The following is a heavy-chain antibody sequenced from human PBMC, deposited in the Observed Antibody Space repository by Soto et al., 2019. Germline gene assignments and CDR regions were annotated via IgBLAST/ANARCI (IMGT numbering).Heavy chain of an antibody. D-gene: IGHD3-16*02. Sequence: KPSETLSLTCAVSGGSISSGGYSWSWIRQPPGKGLEWIGYIYHSGSTYYNPSLKSRVTISVDRSKNQFSLKLSSVTAADTAVYYCARGGNDYVWGSYQRWYNWFDPWGQGTLVTVSS. CDR1: GGSISSGGYS. CDR2: IYHSGST. CDR3: ARGGNDYVWGSYQRWYNWFDP. V-gene: IGHV4-30-2*01. J-gene: IGHJ5*02.